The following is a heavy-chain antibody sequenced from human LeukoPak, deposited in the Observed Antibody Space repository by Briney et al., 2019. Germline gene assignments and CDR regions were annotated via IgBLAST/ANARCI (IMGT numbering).Heavy chain of an antibody. J-gene: IGHJ5*02. V-gene: IGHV1-8*01. CDR2: VNPNSGDT. Sequence: GASVKVSCKTSGYSFNIYEINWVRQATGQGLEWMGWVNPNSGDTDYAQKFQGRLTMTRNNSISTAYMELSGLRLEDTAVYYCSRGPRFDPWGQGTQVTVSS. CDR1: GYSFNIYE. CDR3: SRGPRFDP.